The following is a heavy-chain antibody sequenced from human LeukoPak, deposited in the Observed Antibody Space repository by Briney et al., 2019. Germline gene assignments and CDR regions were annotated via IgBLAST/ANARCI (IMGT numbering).Heavy chain of an antibody. CDR3: ASQWGSYRLLDY. CDR1: GFTVSSNY. D-gene: IGHD3-16*02. Sequence: GGSLRLSCAASGFTVSSNYMSWVRQAPGTGLEWVSVIYSGGSTYYADSVKGRFTISRDNSKNTLYLQMNSLRAEDTAVYYCASQWGSYRLLDYWGQGTLVTVSS. J-gene: IGHJ4*02. CDR2: IYSGGST. V-gene: IGHV3-53*01.